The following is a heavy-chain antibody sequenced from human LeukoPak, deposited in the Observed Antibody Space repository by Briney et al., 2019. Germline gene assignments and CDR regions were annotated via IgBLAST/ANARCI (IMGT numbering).Heavy chain of an antibody. Sequence: PSETLSLTCNVSGYSISSGHYWGWIRQPPGKGLEWIGSIYHSGSTYYNPSLKSRVTISVDTSKNQFSLKLTSVTAADTAVYYCARDFVSGTARGWFQSWGQGTLVTVSS. J-gene: IGHJ5*01. V-gene: IGHV4-38-2*02. CDR2: IYHSGST. D-gene: IGHD6-19*01. CDR3: ARDFVSGTARGWFQS. CDR1: GYSISSGHY.